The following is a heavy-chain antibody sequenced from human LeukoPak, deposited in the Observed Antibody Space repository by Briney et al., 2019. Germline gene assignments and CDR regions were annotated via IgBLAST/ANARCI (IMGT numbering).Heavy chain of an antibody. J-gene: IGHJ5*02. CDR3: ARPYYYDSRIDP. D-gene: IGHD3-22*01. V-gene: IGHV4-30-4*01. CDR2: MYYSGST. CDR1: GGSISRGDYY. Sequence: SETLSLTCTVSGGSISRGDYYWSWICQPPGKGLEWIAYMYYSGSTYYNPSLKSRVTMSADTSKNQLSLKLSSVTAADTAVYYCARPYYYDSRIDPWGQGILVTVSS.